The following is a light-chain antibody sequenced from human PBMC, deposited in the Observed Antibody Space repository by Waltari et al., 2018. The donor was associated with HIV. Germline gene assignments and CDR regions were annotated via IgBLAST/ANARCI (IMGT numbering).Light chain of an antibody. CDR3: QQYKSYSFT. V-gene: IGKV1-5*03. CDR1: RDIGHW. J-gene: IGKJ3*01. CDR2: TAS. Sequence: DIQVTQSPSNLSASVGDQLTFPCRASRDIGHWLAWYQHKPSQAPKLLIYTASTVHTGVPSRFSGSGSGTDFALTIASLQVDDFATYYCQQYKSYSFTFGPGTTVEMK.